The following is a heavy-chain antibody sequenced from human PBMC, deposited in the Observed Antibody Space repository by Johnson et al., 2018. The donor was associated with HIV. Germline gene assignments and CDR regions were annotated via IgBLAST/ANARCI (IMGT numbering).Heavy chain of an antibody. J-gene: IGHJ3*02. CDR3: ARDTYSSDACDI. V-gene: IGHV3-33*01. D-gene: IGHD4-11*01. CDR2: IRFDGSDE. Sequence: QVQLVESGGGVVQPGRSLRLSCAASGVTISSFGMHWVRQAPGKGLEWVAFIRFDGSDEYYSNSVKGRFTISRDNAKNSLYLQMNSLRAEDTALYYCARDTYSSDACDIWGQGTMVTVSS. CDR1: GVTISSFG.